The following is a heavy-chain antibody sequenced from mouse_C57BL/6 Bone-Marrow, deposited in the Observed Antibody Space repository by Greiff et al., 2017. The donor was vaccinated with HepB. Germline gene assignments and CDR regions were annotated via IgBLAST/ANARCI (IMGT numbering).Heavy chain of an antibody. D-gene: IGHD2-4*01. CDR3: ARRGNRLRRAFDY. CDR1: GYTFTSYW. J-gene: IGHJ2*01. CDR2: IHPNSGSN. Sequence: QVQLQQPGAELVKPGASVKLSCKASGYTFTSYWMHWVKQRPGQGLEWIGLIHPNSGSNNYNEKFKSKATLTVDKSSSTAYMQLSTLTSEDSAVYYCARRGNRLRRAFDYWGQGTTLTVSS. V-gene: IGHV1-64*01.